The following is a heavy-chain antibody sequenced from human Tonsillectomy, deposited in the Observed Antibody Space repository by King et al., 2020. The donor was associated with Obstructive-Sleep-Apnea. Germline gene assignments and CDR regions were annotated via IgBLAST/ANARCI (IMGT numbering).Heavy chain of an antibody. D-gene: IGHD3-22*01. V-gene: IGHV5-51*01. CDR3: ARSAYDSSGYYPYYFDY. J-gene: IGHJ4*02. Sequence: VQLVESGAEVKKPGESLKISCKTSGYSFTSYWIAWVRQMPGKGLEWMGNIYPGDSDTRNSPSFQGQVTISADKSISTAYLQWSSLKASDTAMYYCARSAYDSSGYYPYYFDYWGQGTLVTVSS. CDR2: IYPGDSDT. CDR1: GYSFTSYW.